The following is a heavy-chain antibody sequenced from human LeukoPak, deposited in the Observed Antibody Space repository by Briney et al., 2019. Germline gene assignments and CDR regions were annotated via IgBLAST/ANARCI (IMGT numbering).Heavy chain of an antibody. Sequence: GGSLRLSCAASGFTFSSYAMSWVRQAPGKGLEWVSAISGSGGSTYYADSVKGRFTISRDNSKNTLYLQMNSLRAEDTAVYYCAKRAGFGSGWYEGDAFDIWGQGTMVTVSS. D-gene: IGHD6-19*01. CDR2: ISGSGGST. CDR3: AKRAGFGSGWYEGDAFDI. J-gene: IGHJ3*02. V-gene: IGHV3-23*01. CDR1: GFTFSSYA.